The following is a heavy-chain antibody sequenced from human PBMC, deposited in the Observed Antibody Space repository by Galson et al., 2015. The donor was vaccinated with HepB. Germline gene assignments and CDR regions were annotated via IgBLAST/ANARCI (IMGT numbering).Heavy chain of an antibody. CDR1: GYTFTGYY. CDR2: INPNSGGT. Sequence: SVKVSCKASGYTFTGYYMHWVRQAPGQGLEWMGRINPNSGGTNYAQKFQGRVTMTRDTSISTAYMELSRLRSDDTVVYYCARGLRLRDYGTYPSTNYYFDYWGQGTLVTVSS. J-gene: IGHJ4*02. D-gene: IGHD4-11*01. V-gene: IGHV1-2*05. CDR3: ARGLRLRDYGTYPSTNYYFDY.